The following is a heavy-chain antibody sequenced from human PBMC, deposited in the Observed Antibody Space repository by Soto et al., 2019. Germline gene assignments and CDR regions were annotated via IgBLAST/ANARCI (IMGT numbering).Heavy chain of an antibody. Sequence: QVQPVQSGAEVKRPGSSVKVSCESSGDTFNSYVISWVRQAPGQGLEWMGGIIPIIGVTHYAQKFQGRVTISALSSTGTAYMELTNLGFEDTALYYCARESLGAKGADHWGQGTLVTVSS. J-gene: IGHJ4*02. V-gene: IGHV1-69*17. D-gene: IGHD3-16*01. CDR3: ARESLGAKGADH. CDR1: GDTFNSYV. CDR2: IIPIIGVT.